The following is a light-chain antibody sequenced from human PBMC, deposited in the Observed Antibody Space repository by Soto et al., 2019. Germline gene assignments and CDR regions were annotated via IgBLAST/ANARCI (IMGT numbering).Light chain of an antibody. CDR2: GAS. CDR1: QSVSSN. CDR3: QHYNSYSEA. V-gene: IGKV3-15*01. Sequence: EIVMTQSPAALSVSPGERATLSCRASQSVSSNLAWYQQNPAQAPRLLIYGASTRATGIPARFSGSGSGTEFTLTISSLQPDDFATYYCQHYNSYSEAFGQGTNVDIK. J-gene: IGKJ1*01.